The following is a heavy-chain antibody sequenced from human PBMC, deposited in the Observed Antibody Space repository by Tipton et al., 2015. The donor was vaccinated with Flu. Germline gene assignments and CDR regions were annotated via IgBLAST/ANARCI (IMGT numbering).Heavy chain of an antibody. D-gene: IGHD3-10*01. J-gene: IGHJ4*02. CDR1: GDSISSDYW. V-gene: IGHV4-4*02. Sequence: GLVKPSGTLSLTCAVHGDSISSDYWWSWVRQPPGKGLEWIGEIYHTGSTNYNPSLKSRVTMSVDKSNNQFSLNVRSVTAADTAVYYCMRGSNGAGTYYNEFEFWGQGTLVAVSS. CDR3: MRGSNGAGTYYNEFEF. CDR2: IYHTGST.